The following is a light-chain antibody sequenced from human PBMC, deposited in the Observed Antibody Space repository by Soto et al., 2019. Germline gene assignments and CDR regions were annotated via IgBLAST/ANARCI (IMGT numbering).Light chain of an antibody. J-gene: IGLJ2*01. V-gene: IGLV4-69*01. Sequence: QLVLTQSPSASASLGASVKLTCTLSSVHSTYAIAWHQQQPEKGPRYLMKVNSYGSHTKGDGIPDRFSGSSSGAERYLTISSLQAEDEADYYCQTWGTGIQVFGGGTKLTVL. CDR2: VNSYGSH. CDR1: SVHSTYA. CDR3: QTWGTGIQV.